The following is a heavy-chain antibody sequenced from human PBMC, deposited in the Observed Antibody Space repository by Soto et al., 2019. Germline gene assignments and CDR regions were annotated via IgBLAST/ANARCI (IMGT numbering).Heavy chain of an antibody. CDR2: ISYDGSNK. Sequence: QVQLVESGGGVVQPGRSLRLSCAASGFTFSIYGMHWVRQAPGKGLEWVAVISYDGSNKYYADSVKGRFTISRDNSKNTLYLQMNSLRAEDTAVYYCAGGERIWGQGTLVTVSS. V-gene: IGHV3-30*03. J-gene: IGHJ4*02. CDR1: GFTFSIYG. CDR3: AGGERI.